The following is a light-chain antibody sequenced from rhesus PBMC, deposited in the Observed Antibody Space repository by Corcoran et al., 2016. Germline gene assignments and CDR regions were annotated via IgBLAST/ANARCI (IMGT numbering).Light chain of an antibody. CDR1: QGISSY. CDR2: DAS. V-gene: IGKV1-38*01. J-gene: IGKJ1*01. CDR3: QQRNSYPRT. Sequence: DIQLTQSPSSLSASVGDRVTITCRASQGISSYLSWYQPKQGKDPKLLIYDASNLQSGVTSRFSGSGSGTDFTRTISSLQPEDFAVYYCQQRNSYPRTFGQGTKVEIK.